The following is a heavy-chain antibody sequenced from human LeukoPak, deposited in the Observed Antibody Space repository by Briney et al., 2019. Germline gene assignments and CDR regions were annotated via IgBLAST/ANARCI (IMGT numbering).Heavy chain of an antibody. CDR2: ISAYNGNT. CDR3: ARWTVANSMDV. Sequence: ASVKVSCKASGYTFTSYGISWVRQAPGQGLEWMGWISAYNGNTNYAQKLQGRVTMTRDTSTSTVYMELSSLRSEDTAVYYCARWTVANSMDVWGQGTTVTVSS. D-gene: IGHD5-12*01. CDR1: GYTFTSYG. V-gene: IGHV1-18*01. J-gene: IGHJ6*02.